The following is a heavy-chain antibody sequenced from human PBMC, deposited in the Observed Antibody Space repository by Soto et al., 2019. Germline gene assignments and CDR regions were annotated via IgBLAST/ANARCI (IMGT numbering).Heavy chain of an antibody. CDR2: ISGNSGYI. D-gene: IGHD1-20*01. V-gene: IGHV3-21*01. J-gene: IGHJ4*02. CDR3: ASEITVDGRAWY. Sequence: EVQLVESGGGLVKPGGSLRLSCAGSGFFFSSYTMNWVRQAPGKGLEWVSSISGNSGYIYYADSVKGRFTISRDNAKNSLFLLMKNLSAEDTAVYYCASEITVDGRAWYWGEGTLVTVSS. CDR1: GFFFSSYT.